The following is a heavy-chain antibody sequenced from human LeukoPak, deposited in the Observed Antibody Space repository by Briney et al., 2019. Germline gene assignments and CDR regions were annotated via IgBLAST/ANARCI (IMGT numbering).Heavy chain of an antibody. CDR1: GFIFTDYY. D-gene: IGHD4-17*01. CDR2: ISSSGNTI. Sequence: PGGSLRLSCAASGFIFTDYYMNWIRQAPGKGLEWVAHISSSGNTIYYAESVKGRFTISRDNAKSSLFLQMNSLRAEDTAVYYCARGRLLSTVTTDHFDYWGQGTLVTLSS. J-gene: IGHJ4*02. V-gene: IGHV3-11*01. CDR3: ARGRLLSTVTTDHFDY.